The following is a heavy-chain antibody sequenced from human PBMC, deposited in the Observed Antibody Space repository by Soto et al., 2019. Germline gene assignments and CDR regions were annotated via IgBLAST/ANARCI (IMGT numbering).Heavy chain of an antibody. CDR3: ARDFAYFDS. Sequence: QVQLQESGPGLVKPSETLSLTCTVSGGSFKSGSYSWSWIRQPPGKGLEWIGYVYHTGRTRYNPSLKSRVSISMDTSKNQFSLNLDSVTAADTAVYFCARDFAYFDSCGQGTLVTVSS. J-gene: IGHJ4*02. CDR1: GGSFKSGSYS. V-gene: IGHV4-61*01. D-gene: IGHD3-3*01. CDR2: VYHTGRT.